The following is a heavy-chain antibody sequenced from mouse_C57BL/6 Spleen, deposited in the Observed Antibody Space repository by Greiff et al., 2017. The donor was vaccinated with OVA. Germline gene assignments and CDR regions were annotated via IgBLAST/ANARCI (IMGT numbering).Heavy chain of an antibody. J-gene: IGHJ1*03. CDR1: GYTFTSYW. CDR3: ARGDGYYDWYFDV. CDR2: INPSNGGT. D-gene: IGHD2-3*01. V-gene: IGHV1-53*01. Sequence: VQLQQPGTELVKPGASVKLSCKASGYTFTSYWMHWVKQRPGPGLEWIGNINPSNGGTNYNEKFKSKATLTVDKSSSTAYMQLSSLTSEDSAVYYCARGDGYYDWYFDVWGTGTTVTVSS.